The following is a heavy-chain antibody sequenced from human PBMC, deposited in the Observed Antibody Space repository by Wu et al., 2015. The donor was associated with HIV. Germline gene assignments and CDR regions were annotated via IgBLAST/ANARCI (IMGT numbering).Heavy chain of an antibody. Sequence: QVQLVQSGAEVKKPGSSVKVSCKASGGTFSSYAISWVRQAPGQGLEWMGGIIPIFGTANYAQKFQGRVTITADESTSTAYMELSSLRSEDTAVYYCARVNGGIVLMVYASPGWFDPWGQGTPGHRLL. V-gene: IGHV1-69*12. CDR1: GGTFSSYA. J-gene: IGHJ5*02. CDR2: IIPIFGTA. CDR3: ARVNGGIVLMVYASPGWFDP. D-gene: IGHD2-8*01.